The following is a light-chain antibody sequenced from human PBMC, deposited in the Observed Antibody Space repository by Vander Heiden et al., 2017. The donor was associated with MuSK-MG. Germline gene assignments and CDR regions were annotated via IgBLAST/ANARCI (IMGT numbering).Light chain of an antibody. Sequence: DIQMTQSPSSLSASVGDRVTITCRASQSISSYLNWYQQKPGKAPKLLIYAASSLQSGVPSRFSGSGSGTDFTLTISSLQPEDFATYYCQQSDSTFLITFGGGTKVEIK. CDR2: AAS. V-gene: IGKV1-39*01. J-gene: IGKJ4*01. CDR1: QSISSY. CDR3: QQSDSTFLIT.